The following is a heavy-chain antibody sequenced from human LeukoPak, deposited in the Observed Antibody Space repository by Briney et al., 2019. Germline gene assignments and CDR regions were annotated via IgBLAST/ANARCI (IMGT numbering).Heavy chain of an antibody. J-gene: IGHJ6*02. CDR1: GGSISSGGYY. D-gene: IGHD2-2*01. CDR2: IYYSGST. Sequence: PSETLSLTCTVSGGSISSGGYYWSWIRQHPGKGLEWIGYIYYSGSTYYNPSLKSRVTISVDKSKNQFSLKLSSVTAADTAVYYCAREAVGVVPAAPYYYYGMDVWGQGTTVTVSS. V-gene: IGHV4-31*03. CDR3: AREAVGVVPAAPYYYYGMDV.